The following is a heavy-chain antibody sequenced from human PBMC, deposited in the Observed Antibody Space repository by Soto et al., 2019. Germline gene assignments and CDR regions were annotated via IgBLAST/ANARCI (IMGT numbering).Heavy chain of an antibody. D-gene: IGHD5-12*01. Sequence: QVQLVQSGAEVKKPGSSVQVSCKASGGTFSSYAISWVRQAPGQGLEWMGGIIPICGTANSAQTFQGRVTITADESTSTADMELSSLRSEDTAVSYCARSQVDNAEISWVSDYWGQGTLVTVSS. J-gene: IGHJ4*02. CDR2: IIPICGTA. CDR3: ARSQVDNAEISWVSDY. V-gene: IGHV1-69*01. CDR1: GGTFSSYA.